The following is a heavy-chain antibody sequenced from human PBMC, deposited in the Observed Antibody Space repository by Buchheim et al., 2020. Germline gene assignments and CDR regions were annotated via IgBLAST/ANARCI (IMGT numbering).Heavy chain of an antibody. CDR2: INPSGGST. D-gene: IGHD4-17*01. Sequence: QVQLVQSGAEVKKPGASVKVSCKASGYTFTSYYMHWVRQAPGQGLEWMGIINPSGGSTSYAQKFQGRVTMTRDTSTSPGYMELSSLRSEDTAVYYCARGTTVTDTYYYYYGMDVWGQGTT. CDR3: ARGTTVTDTYYYYYGMDV. CDR1: GYTFTSYY. V-gene: IGHV1-46*03. J-gene: IGHJ6*02.